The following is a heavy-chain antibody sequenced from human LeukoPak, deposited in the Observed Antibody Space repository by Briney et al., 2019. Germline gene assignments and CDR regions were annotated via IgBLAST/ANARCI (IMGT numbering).Heavy chain of an antibody. CDR2: IYYSGST. Sequence: PSETLSLTCTVSGGSISSSSYYWGWIRQPPGKGLEWIGSIYYSGSTNYNPSLKSRVTISVDTSKNQFSLKLSSVTAADTAVYYCARARDYDILTGYYHDYWGQGTLVTVSS. CDR3: ARARDYDILTGYYHDY. CDR1: GGSISSSSYY. J-gene: IGHJ4*02. V-gene: IGHV4-39*07. D-gene: IGHD3-9*01.